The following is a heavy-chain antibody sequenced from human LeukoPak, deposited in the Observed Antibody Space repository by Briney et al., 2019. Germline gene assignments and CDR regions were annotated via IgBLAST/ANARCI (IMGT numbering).Heavy chain of an antibody. CDR2: IYTSGST. D-gene: IGHD6-13*01. Sequence: SETLSLTCTVSGGSISSGSYYWSWIRQPAGKGLEWIGRIYTSGSTNYNPSLKSRVTISVDTSKNQFSLKLSSVTAADTAVYYCARDLVAAAGGYFDYWGQGTLVTVSS. J-gene: IGHJ4*02. CDR1: GGSISSGSYY. CDR3: ARDLVAAAGGYFDY. V-gene: IGHV4-61*02.